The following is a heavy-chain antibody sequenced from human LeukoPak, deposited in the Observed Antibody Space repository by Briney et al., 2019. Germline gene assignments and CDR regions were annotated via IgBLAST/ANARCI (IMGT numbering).Heavy chain of an antibody. V-gene: IGHV1-2*02. J-gene: IGHJ5*02. CDR1: GYTFTGYY. CDR2: INPNSGGT. D-gene: IGHD2-2*02. Sequence: ASVKVSCKASGYTFTGYYMHWVRQAPGQGLEWMGWINPNSGGTNYAQKFQGRVTMTRDTSISTAYMELGRLRSDDTAVYYCARDPGYCSSTSCYRWFDPWGQGTLVTVSS. CDR3: ARDPGYCSSTSCYRWFDP.